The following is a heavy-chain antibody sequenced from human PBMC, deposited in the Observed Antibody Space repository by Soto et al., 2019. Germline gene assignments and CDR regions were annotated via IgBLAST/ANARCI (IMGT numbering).Heavy chain of an antibody. D-gene: IGHD4-17*01. J-gene: IGHJ5*02. CDR3: ARALFTVTTHRNYWFDP. CDR1: GYTFTSYG. V-gene: IGHV1-46*01. CDR2: INPSGGST. Sequence: GASVKVSCKASGYTFTSYGISWVRQAPGQGLEWMGIINPSGGSTSYAQKFQGRVTMTRDTSTSTVYMELSSLRSEDTAVYYCARALFTVTTHRNYWFDPWGQGTLVTAPQ.